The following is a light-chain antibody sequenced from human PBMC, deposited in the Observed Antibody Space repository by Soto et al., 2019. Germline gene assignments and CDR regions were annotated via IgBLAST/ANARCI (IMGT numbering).Light chain of an antibody. Sequence: QSALTQPPSASGSPGQSVTISCPGTSSDVGGYKYVSWYQQHPGKAPKLLFYEVSKRPSGVPDRFSGSKSGNTASLTVSGLQAADEAEYYFSSYAGSYNWVFGGGTKVTVL. CDR3: SSYAGSYNWV. CDR1: SSDVGGYKY. CDR2: EVS. J-gene: IGLJ3*02. V-gene: IGLV2-8*01.